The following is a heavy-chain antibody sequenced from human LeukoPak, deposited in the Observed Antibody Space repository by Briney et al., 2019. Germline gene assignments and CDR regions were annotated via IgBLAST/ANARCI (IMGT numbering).Heavy chain of an antibody. D-gene: IGHD3-9*01. Sequence: GGSLRLSCTASGFTFGNYAMSWVRQAPGKGLEWVGFIGSKAYGGTTEYAASVKGRFTISRDDSKSIAYLQMNSLKTEDTAVYYCTRGRYDILTGYYNPLFDYWGQGTLVTVSS. CDR3: TRGRYDILTGYYNPLFDY. CDR1: GFTFGNYA. J-gene: IGHJ4*02. V-gene: IGHV3-49*04. CDR2: IGSKAYGGTT.